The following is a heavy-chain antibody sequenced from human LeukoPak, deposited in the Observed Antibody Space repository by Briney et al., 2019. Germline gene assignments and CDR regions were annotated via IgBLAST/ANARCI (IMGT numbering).Heavy chain of an antibody. Sequence: GRSLRLSCVASGFTFSDYYMSWIRQAPGKGLEWVSYISSSSSYTNYADSVKGRFTISRDNAKNSLYLQMNSLSAEDTAVYYCARGGGSLNYWGQGTLVTVSS. J-gene: IGHJ4*02. CDR3: ARGGGSLNY. D-gene: IGHD2-15*01. CDR1: GFTFSDYY. V-gene: IGHV3-11*05. CDR2: ISSSSSYT.